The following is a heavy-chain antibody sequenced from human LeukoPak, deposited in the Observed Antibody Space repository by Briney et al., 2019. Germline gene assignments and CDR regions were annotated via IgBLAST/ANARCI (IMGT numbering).Heavy chain of an antibody. CDR3: AREGARLYGMDV. Sequence: GGSLRLSGAASGFTVSSNCMSWVRQAPGKGLEWVSVIYSGGTTYYADSVKGRFTISRHNSKNTLYLQMNSLRAEDTAVYYCAREGARLYGMDVWGQGTAVTVSS. V-gene: IGHV3-53*04. CDR2: IYSGGTT. J-gene: IGHJ6*02. CDR1: GFTVSSNC.